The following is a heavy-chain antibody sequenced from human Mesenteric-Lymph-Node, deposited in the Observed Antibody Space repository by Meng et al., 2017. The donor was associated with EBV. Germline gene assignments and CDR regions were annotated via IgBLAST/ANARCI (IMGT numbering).Heavy chain of an antibody. Sequence: QVRLVQAGAEVKKPGASGKVSCEASGYTFTSYAMHWVRQAPGQRLEWMGWINVGNGDTKYSQKFHGRVTITRDTSATTAYMELRSLTSEDTAVYYCARDSTGDSRRFDPWGQGTLVTVSS. V-gene: IGHV1-3*01. CDR2: INVGNGDT. J-gene: IGHJ5*02. CDR3: ARDSTGDSRRFDP. D-gene: IGHD3-22*01. CDR1: GYTFTSYA.